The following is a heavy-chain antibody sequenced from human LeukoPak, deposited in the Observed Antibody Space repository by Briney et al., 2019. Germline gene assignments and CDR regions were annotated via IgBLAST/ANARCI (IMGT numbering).Heavy chain of an antibody. CDR1: DFTFSSYI. Sequence: GESLRLSCVAYDFTFSSYILHWVRQAPGKGLEWISSISSSGRFIYDADSVKGRFTISRDNAKKSVYLQMNSLRAADTAVCYCVREGWEMNMDVWGKGATVTVSS. V-gene: IGHV3-21*01. CDR3: VREGWEMNMDV. J-gene: IGHJ6*03. CDR2: ISSSGRFI. D-gene: IGHD1-26*01.